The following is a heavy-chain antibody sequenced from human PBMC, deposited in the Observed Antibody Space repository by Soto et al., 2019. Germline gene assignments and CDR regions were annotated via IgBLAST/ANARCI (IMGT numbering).Heavy chain of an antibody. Sequence: PGGSLRLSCAASGFTFSNYAMHWVRQAPGKGLEWVAVISYDGSNKYYADSVKGRFTISRDNSKNTLYLQMNSLRAEDTAVYYCARVEPRALLVGIDYWGQGALVTVSS. CDR2: ISYDGSNK. D-gene: IGHD6-13*01. V-gene: IGHV3-30-3*01. CDR3: ARVEPRALLVGIDY. J-gene: IGHJ4*02. CDR1: GFTFSNYA.